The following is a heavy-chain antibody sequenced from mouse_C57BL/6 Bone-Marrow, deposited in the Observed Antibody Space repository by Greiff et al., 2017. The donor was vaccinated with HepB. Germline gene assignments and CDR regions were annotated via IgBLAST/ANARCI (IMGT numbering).Heavy chain of an antibody. CDR1: GFTFTDYY. CDR3: ARNQDTTVEGGRYFDV. J-gene: IGHJ1*01. D-gene: IGHD1-1*01. Sequence: EVKLMESGGGLVQPGGSLSLSCAASGFTFTDYYMSWVRQPPGKALEWLGFIRNKANGYTTEYSVSVKGRFTISRDNSQSILYLQMNALRAKDSDTYYCARNQDTTVEGGRYFDVWGPGTTVTVSS. V-gene: IGHV7-3*01. CDR2: IRNKANGYTT.